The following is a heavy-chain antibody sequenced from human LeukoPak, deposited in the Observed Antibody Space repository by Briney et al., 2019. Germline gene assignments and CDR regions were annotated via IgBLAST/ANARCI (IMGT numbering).Heavy chain of an antibody. CDR3: ARGPTPYYDSSGYYSFPTLIDY. Sequence: GSLRLSCAASGFTFSSYAMHWVRQAPGKGLEYVSAISSNGGSTYYANSVKGRFTISRDNSKNTLYLQMGSLRAEDMAVYYCARGPTPYYDSSGYYSFPTLIDYWGQGTQVTVS. D-gene: IGHD3-22*01. J-gene: IGHJ4*02. CDR2: ISSNGGST. CDR1: GFTFSSYA. V-gene: IGHV3-64*01.